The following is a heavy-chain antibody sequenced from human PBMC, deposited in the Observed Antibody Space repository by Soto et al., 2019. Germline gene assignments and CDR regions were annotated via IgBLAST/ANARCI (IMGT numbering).Heavy chain of an antibody. CDR2: INSDGSST. J-gene: IGHJ3*02. Sequence: PGGSLRLSCAASGFTFSSYWMHWVRQAPGKGLVWVSRINSDGSSTSYADSVKGRFTISRDNAKNTLYLQMNSLRAEDTAVYYCARDQRWFGELYPGGAFDIWGQGTMVTVSS. CDR1: GFTFSSYW. V-gene: IGHV3-74*01. CDR3: ARDQRWFGELYPGGAFDI. D-gene: IGHD3-10*01.